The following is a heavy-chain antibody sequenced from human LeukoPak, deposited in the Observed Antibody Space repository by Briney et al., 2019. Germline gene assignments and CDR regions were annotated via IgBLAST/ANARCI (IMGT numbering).Heavy chain of an antibody. CDR3: ARNDSSGYFDY. CDR1: GYSIGSGHY. J-gene: IGHJ4*02. Sequence: SETLSVTCAVSGYSIGSGHYWGWIRQPPGKGLEWIGGIYHSGSTSYNPSLKSRVTISVDTSKNQFSLKLNSVTAADTAVYYCARNDSSGYFDYWGQGTLVTVSS. D-gene: IGHD3-22*01. V-gene: IGHV4-38-2*01. CDR2: IYHSGST.